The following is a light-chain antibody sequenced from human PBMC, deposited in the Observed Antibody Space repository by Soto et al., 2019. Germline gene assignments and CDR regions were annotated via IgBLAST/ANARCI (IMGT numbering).Light chain of an antibody. V-gene: IGKV3-15*01. Sequence: EIVMTQSPATLSVSPGERATLSCRASQSVSSNLAWYQQKPGQAPRLLIYGASTRATGIPARFSGSGSGTEFTLTIGSLQSEDFAVYYCQQYNNWPPLTFGGGTEVEIK. CDR1: QSVSSN. CDR2: GAS. J-gene: IGKJ4*01. CDR3: QQYNNWPPLT.